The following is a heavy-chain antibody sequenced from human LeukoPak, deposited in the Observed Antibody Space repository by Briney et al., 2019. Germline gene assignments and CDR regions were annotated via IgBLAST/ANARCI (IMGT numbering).Heavy chain of an antibody. J-gene: IGHJ4*02. Sequence: SQTLSLTCTVSGGSISSTSYYWGWIRQPPGKGLEWIGSIYYSGTTYYKPSLKSRLTISVDTSKTQFSLKLTSVTAADTAVYYCATPAGTFGDYDYWGQGTLVTVSS. CDR1: GGSISSTSYY. D-gene: IGHD4-17*01. V-gene: IGHV4-39*01. CDR2: IYYSGTT. CDR3: ATPAGTFGDYDY.